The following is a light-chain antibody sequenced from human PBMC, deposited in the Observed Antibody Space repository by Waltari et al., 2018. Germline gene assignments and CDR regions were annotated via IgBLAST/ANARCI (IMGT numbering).Light chain of an antibody. CDR2: KAS. CDR1: QSVNRW. CDR3: QQYEAFPVT. J-gene: IGKJ1*01. Sequence: DSQMTQSPSTLSASVGDRVTSTCRASQSVNRWLAWYQQKPGKAPKLLISKASALQNGVAPRFSGGGSGTEFTLTISNLQPDDSSTYYCQQYEAFPVTFGHGTKVEIK. V-gene: IGKV1-5*03.